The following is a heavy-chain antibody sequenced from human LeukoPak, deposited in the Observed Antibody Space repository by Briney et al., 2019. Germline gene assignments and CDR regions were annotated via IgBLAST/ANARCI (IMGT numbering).Heavy chain of an antibody. CDR2: IYHSGST. J-gene: IGHJ6*02. CDR3: ASRVAGTSMDV. CDR1: GGSVSSGSYY. Sequence: SETLSLTCTVSGGSVSSGSYYWRWIRQPPGKGLEWIGNIYHSGSTKYSPSLKSRVTISVDTSKNQFSLKLSSVTAADTAVYYCASRVAGTSMDVWGQGTTVTVSS. D-gene: IGHD6-19*01. V-gene: IGHV4-61*01.